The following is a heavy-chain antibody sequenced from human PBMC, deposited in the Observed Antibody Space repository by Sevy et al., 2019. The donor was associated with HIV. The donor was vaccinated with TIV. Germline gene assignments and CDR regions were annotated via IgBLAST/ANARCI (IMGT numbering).Heavy chain of an antibody. CDR2: IYSDGST. D-gene: IGHD5-18*01. J-gene: IGHJ4*02. V-gene: IGHV3-66*01. CDR3: ARVNSGYGYGLDY. CDR1: GFPVSSSY. Sequence: GGSLRLSCAASGFPVSSSYMSWVRQAPWKGLEWVAVIYSDGSTYHADSVKGRFTISRDNSKNTLYLQMNSLRVEDTAVYYCARVNSGYGYGLDYWGQGTLVTVSS.